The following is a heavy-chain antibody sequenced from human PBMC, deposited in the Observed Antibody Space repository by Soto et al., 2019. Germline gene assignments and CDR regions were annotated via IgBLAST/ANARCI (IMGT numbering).Heavy chain of an antibody. J-gene: IGHJ6*02. D-gene: IGHD2-21*02. CDR3: AGGGVNCGGDCYSDYYYYGMDV. CDR1: GGSISSSNW. Sequence: LSLTCAVSGGSISSSNWWSWVRQPPGKGLEWIGEIYHSGSTNYNPSLKSRVTISVDKSKNQFSLKLSSVTAADTAVYYCAGGGVNCGGDCYSDYYYYGMDVWGQGTTVTVSS. CDR2: IYHSGST. V-gene: IGHV4-4*02.